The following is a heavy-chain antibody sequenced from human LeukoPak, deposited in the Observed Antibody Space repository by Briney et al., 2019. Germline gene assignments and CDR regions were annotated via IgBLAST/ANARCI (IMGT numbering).Heavy chain of an antibody. CDR1: GYTFTSYA. D-gene: IGHD6-19*01. CDR3: ARSDSSGWQEDENFDY. J-gene: IGHJ4*02. Sequence: ASVKVSCKASGYTFTSYAMHWVRQAPGQRLEWMGWINAGNGNTKYSQKFQGRVTITRGTSASTAYMELSSLRSEDTAVYYCARSDSSGWQEDENFDYWGQGTLVTVSS. V-gene: IGHV1-3*01. CDR2: INAGNGNT.